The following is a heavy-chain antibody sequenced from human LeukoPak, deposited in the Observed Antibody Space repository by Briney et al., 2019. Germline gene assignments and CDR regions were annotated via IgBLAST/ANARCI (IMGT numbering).Heavy chain of an antibody. Sequence: GASVKVSCKASGYTFTSYDINWVRQATGQGLEWMGWMNPNSGNTGYAQKFQGRATMTRNTSISTAYMELSSLRSEDTAVYYCARGDWRWLQSDYWGQGTLVTVSS. CDR3: ARGDWRWLQSDY. CDR2: MNPNSGNT. V-gene: IGHV1-8*01. J-gene: IGHJ4*02. CDR1: GYTFTSYD. D-gene: IGHD5-24*01.